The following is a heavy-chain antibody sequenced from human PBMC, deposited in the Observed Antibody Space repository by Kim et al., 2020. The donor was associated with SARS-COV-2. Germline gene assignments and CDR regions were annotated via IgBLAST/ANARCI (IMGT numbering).Heavy chain of an antibody. CDR2: IIPILGIA. CDR3: ARGLDTAMAEGRIVEAFDY. Sequence: SVKVSCKASGGTFSSYTISWVRQAPGQGLEWLGRIIPILGIANYAQKFQGRVTITADKSTSTAYMELSSLRSEDTAVYYCARGLDTAMAEGRIVEAFDYWGQGTLVTVSS. J-gene: IGHJ4*02. V-gene: IGHV1-69*02. D-gene: IGHD5-18*01. CDR1: GGTFSSYT.